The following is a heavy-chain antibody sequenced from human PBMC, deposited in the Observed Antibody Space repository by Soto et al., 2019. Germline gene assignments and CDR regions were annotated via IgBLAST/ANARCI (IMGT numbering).Heavy chain of an antibody. CDR2: ISGIGDRI. D-gene: IGHD2-15*01. Sequence: EVQLLESGGGLVQPGGSLRLSCAASGFTFGAYAMTWVRQAPGKGLEWLSTISGIGDRIYYADSVRGRFTISRDNSKNIXCLQRNSLRAEDTAVFYCAKRHNHNHCSGPTCNFDYWGQGTLVTVSS. CDR1: GFTFGAYA. CDR3: AKRHNHNHCSGPTCNFDY. V-gene: IGHV3-23*01. J-gene: IGHJ4*02.